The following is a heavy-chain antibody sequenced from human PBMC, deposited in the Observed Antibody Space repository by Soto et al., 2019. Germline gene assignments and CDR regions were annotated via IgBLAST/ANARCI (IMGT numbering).Heavy chain of an antibody. CDR2: IYSRGNT. D-gene: IGHD3-10*01. CDR3: ARAISGSYFVLEY. J-gene: IGHJ4*02. V-gene: IGHV4-31*03. Sequence: QVQLQESGPGLVKPSQTLSLTCTVSSVSISSGLYYWTWIRQRPGKGLEWIGYIYSRGNTYYTPSLKSRVDMAFDASKNQVSLRVSSVTAADTAIYYCARAISGSYFVLEYWGQGAQGTVSP. CDR1: SVSISSGLYY.